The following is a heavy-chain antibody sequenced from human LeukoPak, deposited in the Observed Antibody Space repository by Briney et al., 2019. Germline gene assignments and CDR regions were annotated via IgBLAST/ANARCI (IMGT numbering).Heavy chain of an antibody. CDR3: ARHRMGYGSSIAAPYYFDY. V-gene: IGHV4-39*01. CDR1: GGSISSSSYY. J-gene: IGHJ4*02. CDR2: IYYSGST. D-gene: IGHD6-6*01. Sequence: PSETLSLTCTVSGGSISSSSYYWGWIRQPPGKGLEWIGSIYYSGSTYYNPSLKSRVTISVDTSKNQFSLKLSSVTAADTAAYYCARHRMGYGSSIAAPYYFDYWGQGTLVTVFS.